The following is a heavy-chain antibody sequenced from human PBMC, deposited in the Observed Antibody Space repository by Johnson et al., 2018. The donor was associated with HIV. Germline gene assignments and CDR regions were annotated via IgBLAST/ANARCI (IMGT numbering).Heavy chain of an antibody. CDR1: GFTFSSYA. V-gene: IGHV3-30*04. J-gene: IGHJ3*02. CDR2: ISYDGSNK. D-gene: IGHD6-6*01. CDR3: ARDPSAGEQLDDAFDI. Sequence: QVQLVESGGGVVQPGRSLRLSCAASGFTFSSYAMHWVRQAPGKGLEWVAVISYDGSNKYYADSVKGRFTISRDNSKNTLYLQMNSLRAEDTAVYYWARDPSAGEQLDDAFDIWGQGTMVTVSS.